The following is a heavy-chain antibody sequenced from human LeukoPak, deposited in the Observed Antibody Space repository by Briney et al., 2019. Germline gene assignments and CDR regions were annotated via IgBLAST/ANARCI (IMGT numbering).Heavy chain of an antibody. J-gene: IGHJ4*02. Sequence: ASVKVSCKASGYTFTSYGISWVRQAPGQGLEWMGWISAYNGNTNYAQKLQDRVTITRDTSASTAYMELTNLTSEDTAVYYCARGPRAAADDYWGQGSLVTVSS. D-gene: IGHD6-13*01. CDR3: ARGPRAAADDY. V-gene: IGHV1-18*01. CDR2: ISAYNGNT. CDR1: GYTFTSYG.